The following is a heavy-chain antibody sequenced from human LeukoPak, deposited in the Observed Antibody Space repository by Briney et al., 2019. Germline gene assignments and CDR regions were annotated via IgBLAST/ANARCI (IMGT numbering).Heavy chain of an antibody. CDR3: AREGDYDYVWGSYVND. V-gene: IGHV4-39*07. CDR1: GGSISSSSYY. Sequence: PSETLSLTCTVSGGSISSSSYYWGWIRQPPGKGLEWIGSIYYSGSTYYNPSLKSRVTISVDTSKNQFSLKLSSVTAAGTAVYYCAREGDYDYVWGSYVNDWGQGTLVTVSS. D-gene: IGHD3-16*01. CDR2: IYYSGST. J-gene: IGHJ4*02.